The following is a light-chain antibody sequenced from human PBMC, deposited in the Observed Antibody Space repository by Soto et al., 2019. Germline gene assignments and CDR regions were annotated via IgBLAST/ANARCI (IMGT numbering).Light chain of an antibody. J-gene: IGLJ2*01. V-gene: IGLV2-11*01. CDR2: DVN. CDR3: CSYAGSSTWVV. CDR1: SSDVGGYNY. Sequence: QSALTQPRSVSGSPGQSVAISCTGTSSDVGGYNYVSWYQQHPGKAPKVMIFDVNKRPSGVPDRFSGSKSGNTASLTISGLQAEDEADYYCCSYAGSSTWVVFGGGTKLTVL.